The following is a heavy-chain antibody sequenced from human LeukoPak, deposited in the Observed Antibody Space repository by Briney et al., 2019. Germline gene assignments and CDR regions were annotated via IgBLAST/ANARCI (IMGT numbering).Heavy chain of an antibody. CDR1: GGSISSGGYS. V-gene: IGHV4-30-2*01. D-gene: IGHD2-2*02. CDR3: AMGCSSTSCYREADAFDI. Sequence: SQTLSLTCAVSGGSISSGGYSWSWIRQPPGKGLEWIGYIYHSGSTYYNPSLKSRVTISVDRSKNQFSLKLSSVTAADTAVYYCAMGCSSTSCYREADAFDIWGQGTMVTVSS. J-gene: IGHJ3*02. CDR2: IYHSGST.